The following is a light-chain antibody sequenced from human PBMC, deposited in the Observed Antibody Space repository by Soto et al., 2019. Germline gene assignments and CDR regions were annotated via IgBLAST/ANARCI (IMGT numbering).Light chain of an antibody. CDR2: AAS. Sequence: DIQVTQSPYSLSASVGDRVTITCRTSQTISIYLNCYQHKPGKAPKLLIYAASRLHSGVPSRFSGSGSGTDFTLTVSSVQPEDSATYYCQQSYRTLSFGGGTNVEI. CDR1: QTISIY. CDR3: QQSYRTLS. V-gene: IGKV1-39*01. J-gene: IGKJ4*01.